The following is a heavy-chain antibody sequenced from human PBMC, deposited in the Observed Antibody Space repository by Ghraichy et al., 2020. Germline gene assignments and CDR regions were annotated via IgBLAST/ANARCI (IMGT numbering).Heavy chain of an antibody. CDR1: GFTFTSSA. D-gene: IGHD3-3*01. Sequence: SVKVSCKASGFTFTSSAMQWVRQARGQRLEWIGWIVVGSGNTNYAQKFQERVTITRDMSTSTAYMELSSLRSEDTAVYYCAADQGLFGVAEGHYYYYGMDVWGQGTTVTVSS. V-gene: IGHV1-58*02. CDR2: IVVGSGNT. J-gene: IGHJ6*02. CDR3: AADQGLFGVAEGHYYYYGMDV.